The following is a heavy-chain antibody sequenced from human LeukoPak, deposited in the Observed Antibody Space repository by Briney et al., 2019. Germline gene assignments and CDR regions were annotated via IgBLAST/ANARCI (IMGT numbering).Heavy chain of an antibody. CDR3: ARRLAVSFNDYYMDV. J-gene: IGHJ6*03. Sequence: GGSLRLPCAASGFTFSSYTMHWVRQAPGKGLEWVAVISYDGINKYYADSVKGRFTISRDNSKNTLYLQMNSLRAEDTAVYYCARRLAVSFNDYYMDVWGKGTTVTVSS. CDR1: GFTFSSYT. CDR2: ISYDGINK. V-gene: IGHV3-30*04. D-gene: IGHD6-19*01.